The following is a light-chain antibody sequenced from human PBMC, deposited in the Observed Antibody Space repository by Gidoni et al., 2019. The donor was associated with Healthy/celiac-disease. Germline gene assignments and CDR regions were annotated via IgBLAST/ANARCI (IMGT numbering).Light chain of an antibody. Sequence: DIKMTQSPSSLAASVGDRVTITCRASQSISSYLNWYQQKPGKAPTLLIYAASSLQIGVPSRFSGSGSWTDFTLTISSLQPEDFATYYCQQSYSTPPITFXQXTRLEIK. CDR1: QSISSY. CDR3: QQSYSTPPIT. J-gene: IGKJ5*01. V-gene: IGKV1-39*01. CDR2: AAS.